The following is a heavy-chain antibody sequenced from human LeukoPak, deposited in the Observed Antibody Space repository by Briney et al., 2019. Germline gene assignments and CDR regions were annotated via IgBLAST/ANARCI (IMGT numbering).Heavy chain of an antibody. Sequence: PGGSLRLSCAASGFPFTSYSMSWVRQAPGKGLEWVSTITDSGGSTLYADSVKGRFTISRDNPKNTLYLQMSSLRAEDTAIYYCAKFGAYGVNWGQGTLVTVSS. CDR3: AKFGAYGVN. CDR2: ITDSGGST. V-gene: IGHV3-23*01. D-gene: IGHD3-16*01. CDR1: GFPFTSYS. J-gene: IGHJ4*02.